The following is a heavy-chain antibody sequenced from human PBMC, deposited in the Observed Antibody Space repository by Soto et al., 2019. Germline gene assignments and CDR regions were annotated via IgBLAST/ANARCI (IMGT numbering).Heavy chain of an antibody. CDR3: ARGPKRFLEWLFPGPGSYYYYGMDV. CDR1: GGSFSGYY. J-gene: IGHJ6*02. V-gene: IGHV4-34*01. Sequence: PSETLSLTCAVYGGSFSGYYWRWIRQPPGKGLEWIGEINHSGSTNYNPSLKSRVTISVDTSKNQFSLKLSSVTAADTAVYYCARGPKRFLEWLFPGPGSYYYYGMDVWGQGTTVTVSS. CDR2: INHSGST. D-gene: IGHD3-3*01.